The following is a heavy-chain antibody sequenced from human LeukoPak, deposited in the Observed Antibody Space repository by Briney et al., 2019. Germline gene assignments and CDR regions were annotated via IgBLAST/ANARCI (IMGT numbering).Heavy chain of an antibody. V-gene: IGHV1-18*01. CDR1: GYTFPSYG. Sequence: ASVKVSFKASGYTFPSYGISWVRPAPGQGLEWMGWISAYNGNTNYSQKLQGRVTMTTDTSTSTAYMELRSLRSDDTAVYYCARVSEWMGLRADYWGQGTLVTVSS. J-gene: IGHJ4*02. CDR2: ISAYNGNT. D-gene: IGHD4-17*01. CDR3: ARVSEWMGLRADY.